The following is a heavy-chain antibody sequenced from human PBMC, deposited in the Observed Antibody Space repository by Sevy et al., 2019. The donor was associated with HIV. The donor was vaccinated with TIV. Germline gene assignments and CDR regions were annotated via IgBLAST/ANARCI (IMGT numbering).Heavy chain of an antibody. CDR1: GGSNTSLY. CDR2: IYYNGHI. Sequence: SETLSLTCTVSGGSNTSLYWNWIRQPPGKGLEWIANIYYNGHINYNPSLKIRVTLSLDTSKNQFSLRLGSVTAADTAMYYCAGENAWGRGYSWGQGTLVTVSS. D-gene: IGHD1-26*01. CDR3: AGENAWGRGYS. J-gene: IGHJ4*02. V-gene: IGHV4-59*08.